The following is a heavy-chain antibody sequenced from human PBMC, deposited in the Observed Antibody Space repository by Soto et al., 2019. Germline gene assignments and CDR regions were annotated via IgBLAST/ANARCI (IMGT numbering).Heavy chain of an antibody. J-gene: IGHJ4*02. V-gene: IGHV3-30-3*01. CDR3: ARVAGGYSYPMTRHFAY. D-gene: IGHD5-18*01. Sequence: QVQLVESGGGVVQPGRSLRLSCAASGFTFSSYAMHWVRQAPGKGLEWVAVISYDGSNKYYADSVKSRFTISRDNSKNTLYLQMNSLRAEDTAVYYCARVAGGYSYPMTRHFAYWGQGPLVTVSS. CDR1: GFTFSSYA. CDR2: ISYDGSNK.